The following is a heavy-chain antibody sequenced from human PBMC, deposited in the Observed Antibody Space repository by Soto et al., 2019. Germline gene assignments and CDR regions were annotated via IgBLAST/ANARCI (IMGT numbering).Heavy chain of an antibody. CDR3: ATDFWKKNRCYP. V-gene: IGHV3-74*01. D-gene: IGHD3-3*01. CDR1: GFAFSYDW. CDR2: SNDDGSDT. J-gene: IGHJ5*02. Sequence: EVQLVDSGGESVQPGWSLRLSCAASGFAFSYDWMHLVRQGPGKGLEWVLRSNDDGSDTAYADSVKGRCTISRDNPKNLLNLHMHSLRAEETAVYYCATDFWKKNRCYPWGQGTLVTVSS.